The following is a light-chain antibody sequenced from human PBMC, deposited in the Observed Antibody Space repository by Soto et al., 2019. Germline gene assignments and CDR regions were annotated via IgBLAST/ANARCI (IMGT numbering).Light chain of an antibody. CDR3: QQYGSSPQT. J-gene: IGKJ2*01. CDR2: GAS. CDR1: QSVSSSY. V-gene: IGKV3-20*01. Sequence: EIVLTQSPGTLSLSPGERATLSCRASQSVSSSYLAWYQQKPGQAPRLLIYGASRRATGIPDRFSGSGSGTDFPRTISRLEPEDFAVYYCQQYGSSPQTLGQGTKLEIK.